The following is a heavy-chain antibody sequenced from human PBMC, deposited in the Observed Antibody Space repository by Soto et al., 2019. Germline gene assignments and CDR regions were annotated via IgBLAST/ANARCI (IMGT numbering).Heavy chain of an antibody. CDR2: IAFDGGNK. CDR3: ARDKAMVVRGSHYYGMDV. CDR1: GFTFSSHT. Sequence: QVQLVESGGGVVQPGRSLRLSCAASGFTFSSHTMHWVRQAPGKGLEWVAVIAFDGGNKYYADSVKGRFTISRDNSKKTLYLQIKSLGPEVTAVYCCARDKAMVVRGSHYYGMDVWGQGTAVTVSS. V-gene: IGHV3-30-3*01. J-gene: IGHJ6*02. D-gene: IGHD5-18*01.